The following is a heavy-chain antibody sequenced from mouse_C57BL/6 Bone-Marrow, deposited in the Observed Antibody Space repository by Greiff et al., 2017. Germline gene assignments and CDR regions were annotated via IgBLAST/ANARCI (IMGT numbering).Heavy chain of an antibody. CDR3: SRPYNNFSYYAMDY. V-gene: IGHV5-17*01. CDR1: GFTFSDYG. Sequence: EVKVVASGGGLVKPGGSLKLSCAASGFTFSDYGMHWVRQAPEKGLEWVAYISSGSSTIYYADTVKGRFTISRDNSKYTLFLQMTSLRSEYTAMYYCSRPYNNFSYYAMDYWGQGTSVTVSS. CDR2: ISSGSSTI. J-gene: IGHJ4*01. D-gene: IGHD2-5*01.